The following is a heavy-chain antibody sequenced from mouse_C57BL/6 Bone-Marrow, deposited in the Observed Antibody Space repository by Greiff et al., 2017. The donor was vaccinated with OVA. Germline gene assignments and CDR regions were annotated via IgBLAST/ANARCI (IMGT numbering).Heavy chain of an antibody. CDR3: APGFFDY. CDR1: GYTFTGYW. V-gene: IGHV1-9*01. CDR2: ILPGSGST. J-gene: IGHJ2*01. Sequence: QVQLKESGAELMKPGASVKLSCKATGYTFTGYWIEWVKQRPGHGLEWIGEILPGSGSTNYNEKFKGKATFTADTYSNTAYKQLSSLTTEDSAIYYWAPGFFDYWGQGTTLTVSS. D-gene: IGHD4-1*01.